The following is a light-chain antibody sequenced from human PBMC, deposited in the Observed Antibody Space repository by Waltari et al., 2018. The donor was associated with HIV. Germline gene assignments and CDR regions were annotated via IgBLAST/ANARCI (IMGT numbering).Light chain of an antibody. J-gene: IGLJ1*01. Sequence: QSALTQPASVSGSPGQSITISSPGTSSDVGGYNTVHWYQQHPGKAPKLMIYEVSNRPSGVSNRFSGSKSGNTASLTISGLQAEDEADYYCSSYTSSSTYVFGTGTKVTVL. CDR3: SSYTSSSTYV. CDR2: EVS. V-gene: IGLV2-14*01. CDR1: SSDVGGYNT.